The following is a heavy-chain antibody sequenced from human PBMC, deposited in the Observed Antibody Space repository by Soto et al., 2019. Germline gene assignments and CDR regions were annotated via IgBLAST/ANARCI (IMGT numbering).Heavy chain of an antibody. CDR3: VRDERDSCRGCNCFDVDY. D-gene: IGHD1-1*01. Sequence: QVHLVQSGAEVKKPGASVKVSCKASGYAFTSYGMSWVRQAPGQGLEWMGWINTYNSDTNSAPRLQGRITMTTDTSTSTAYMELRSLTSDDTAVYYCVRDERDSCRGCNCFDVDYWGQGTLVSVSA. J-gene: IGHJ4*02. CDR2: INTYNSDT. CDR1: GYAFTSYG. V-gene: IGHV1-18*04.